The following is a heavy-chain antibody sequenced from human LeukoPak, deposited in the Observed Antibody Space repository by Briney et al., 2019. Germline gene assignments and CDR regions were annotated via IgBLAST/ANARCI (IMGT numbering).Heavy chain of an antibody. J-gene: IGHJ4*02. CDR3: AKDNLFRYDFWSGAFDY. D-gene: IGHD3-3*01. CDR1: GFTFDDYA. CDR2: ISWDGGST. Sequence: GRSLRLSCAASGFTFDDYAMHWVRQAPGKGLEWVSLISWDGGSTYYADSVKGRFTISRDNSKNSLYLQMNSLRAEDTALYYCAKDNLFRYDFWSGAFDYWGQGTLVTVSS. V-gene: IGHV3-43D*03.